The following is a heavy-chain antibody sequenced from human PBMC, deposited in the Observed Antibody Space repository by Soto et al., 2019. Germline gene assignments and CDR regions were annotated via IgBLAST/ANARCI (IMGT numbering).Heavy chain of an antibody. J-gene: IGHJ3*02. CDR1: GFTFSNAW. CDR2: IKSKTDGGTT. CDR3: TTDKLLWFGEFLAAFDI. D-gene: IGHD3-10*01. V-gene: IGHV3-15*01. Sequence: SLRLSCAASGFTFSNAWMSWVRQAPGKGLEWVGRIKSKTDGGTTDYAAPVKGRFTISRDDSKNTLYLQMNSLKTEDTAVYYCTTDKLLWFGEFLAAFDIWGQGTMVTVSS.